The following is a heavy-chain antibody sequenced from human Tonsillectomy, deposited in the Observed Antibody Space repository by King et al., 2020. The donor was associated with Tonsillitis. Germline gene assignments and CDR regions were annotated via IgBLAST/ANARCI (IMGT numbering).Heavy chain of an antibody. CDR2: MYYSGTI. Sequence: QLQLQESGPGVVKPSETLSLTCTVSGGSIRNSDHYWAWIRQPPGKGLEWIGYMYYSGTIFYHPSLKSRITISGGTSENRFSLKLSSCTAADTAVYFCARYVSGSFDYWGQGALVTVSS. V-gene: IGHV4-39*01. CDR3: ARYVSGSFDY. J-gene: IGHJ4*02. D-gene: IGHD1-26*01. CDR1: GGSIRNSDHY.